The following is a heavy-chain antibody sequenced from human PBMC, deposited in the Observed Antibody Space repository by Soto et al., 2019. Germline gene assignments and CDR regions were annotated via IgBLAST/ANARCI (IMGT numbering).Heavy chain of an antibody. Sequence: GGSLRLSCAASGFSFSRYGMHWVRQAPGKGLEWVAVISDDGTKKYFADSMKGRFTISRDNSMDTLFLHMNSLRGEDTAVYYCAKEGRLTRGVIFDYWGQGSLVTVSS. J-gene: IGHJ4*02. V-gene: IGHV3-30*18. CDR2: ISDDGTKK. CDR1: GFSFSRYG. D-gene: IGHD3-10*01. CDR3: AKEGRLTRGVIFDY.